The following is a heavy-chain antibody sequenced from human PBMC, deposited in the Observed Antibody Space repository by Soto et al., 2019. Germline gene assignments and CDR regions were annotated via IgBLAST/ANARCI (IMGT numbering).Heavy chain of an antibody. CDR2: IWYDGSNK. CDR3: ARDTRTTVTTLDY. Sequence: GGSLRLSCAASGFTFSSYGMHWVLQAPGKGLEWVAVIWYDGSNKYYADSAKGRFTISRDNSKNTLYLQMNSLRAEDTAVYYCARDTRTTVTTLDYWGQGTLVTVSS. V-gene: IGHV3-33*01. D-gene: IGHD4-17*01. CDR1: GFTFSSYG. J-gene: IGHJ4*02.